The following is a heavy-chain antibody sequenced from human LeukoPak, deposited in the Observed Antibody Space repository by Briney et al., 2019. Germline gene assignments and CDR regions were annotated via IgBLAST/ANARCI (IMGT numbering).Heavy chain of an antibody. J-gene: IGHJ6*02. Sequence: GGSLRLSCAASGFTFSSYGMHWVRQAPGKGLEWVAFIRYDGSNKYCADSVKGRFTISRDNSKNTLYLQMNSLRAEDTAVYYCAKEEEAVAALPVYGMDVWGQGTTVTVSS. D-gene: IGHD6-19*01. V-gene: IGHV3-30*02. CDR3: AKEEEAVAALPVYGMDV. CDR1: GFTFSSYG. CDR2: IRYDGSNK.